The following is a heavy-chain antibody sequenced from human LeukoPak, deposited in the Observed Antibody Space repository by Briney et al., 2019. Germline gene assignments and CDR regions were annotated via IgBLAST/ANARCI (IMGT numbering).Heavy chain of an antibody. D-gene: IGHD1-26*01. CDR2: IYYNGNT. CDR1: DGSINSYY. CDR3: ARGRSNYYGMDV. V-gene: IGHV4-59*01. J-gene: IGHJ6*02. Sequence: KPSETLSLTCSVSDGSINSYYWNWIRRPPGKGLEWIGYIYYNGNTNYSPSLKSRVTMSVDMSKNLFSLKVSSVTAADTAVYYCARGRSNYYGMDVWGQGTTVTVSS.